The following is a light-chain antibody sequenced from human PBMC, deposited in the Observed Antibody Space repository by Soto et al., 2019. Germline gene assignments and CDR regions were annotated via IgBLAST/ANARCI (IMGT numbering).Light chain of an antibody. V-gene: IGKV1-8*01. CDR1: QDISNC. CDR3: KQYYSYPRK. CDR2: SAS. J-gene: IGKJ1*01. Sequence: AIRMTQSPSSLSASIGDRVTITCRASQDISNCVAWYQQKPGKVPKPLIISASTLHSGVPPRFSGSGSGTAFTLTINCQQSEDFATYYCKQYYSYPRKFGEGTKVEVK.